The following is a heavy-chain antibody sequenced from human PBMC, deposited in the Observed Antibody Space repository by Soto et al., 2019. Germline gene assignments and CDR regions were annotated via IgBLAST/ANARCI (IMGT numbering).Heavy chain of an antibody. V-gene: IGHV1-2*02. CDR1: GYTFTGYY. CDR2: INPNNGVT. Sequence: QVQLVQSGAEVKKPGASVKVSCKASGYTFTGYYVNWVRRAPGQGLEWMGWINPNNGVTNYAQKFQGRVTMTRDTSIRTAYMDLSRLISDDTAVYYCARGALTVANWFDPWGQGTQVTVSS. D-gene: IGHD6-19*01. CDR3: ARGALTVANWFDP. J-gene: IGHJ5*02.